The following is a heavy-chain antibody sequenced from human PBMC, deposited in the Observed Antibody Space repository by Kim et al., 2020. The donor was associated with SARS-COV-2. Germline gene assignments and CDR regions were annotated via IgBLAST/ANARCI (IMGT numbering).Heavy chain of an antibody. CDR3: ARGRKQWRKTPYFDY. CDR2: INHSGST. Sequence: SETLSLTCAVYGGSFSGYYWSWIRQPPGKGLEWIGEINHSGSTNYNPSLKSRVTISVDTSKNQFSLKLSSVTAADTAVYYCARGRKQWRKTPYFDYWGQGTLVTVSS. CDR1: GGSFSGYY. D-gene: IGHD6-19*01. V-gene: IGHV4-34*01. J-gene: IGHJ4*02.